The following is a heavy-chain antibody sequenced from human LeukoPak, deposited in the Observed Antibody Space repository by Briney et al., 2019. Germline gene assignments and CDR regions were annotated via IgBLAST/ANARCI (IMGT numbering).Heavy chain of an antibody. CDR2: ISAGGGST. J-gene: IGHJ4*02. CDR3: AKDDNWLQFET. Sequence: GGSLRLSCAASGFTFSSYAMSWVRQAPGKGLEWVSAISAGGGSTYYADSVKGRATISRDNSKNTLYLQINSLRAEDTAVYYCAKDDNWLQFETWGLGALVTVSS. CDR1: GFTFSSYA. V-gene: IGHV3-23*01. D-gene: IGHD5-24*01.